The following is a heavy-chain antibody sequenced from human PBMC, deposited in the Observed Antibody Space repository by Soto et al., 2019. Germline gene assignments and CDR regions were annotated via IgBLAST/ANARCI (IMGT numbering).Heavy chain of an antibody. CDR1: GFTFSSYA. CDR2: ISYDGSNK. V-gene: IGHV3-30-3*01. Sequence: GGSLRLSCAASGFTFSSYAMHWVRQAPGKGLEWVAVISYDGSNKYYADSVKGRFTISRDNSKNTLYLQMNSLRAEDTAVYYCARGSLEIQQLPYYYGMDVWGQGTTVTVSS. D-gene: IGHD6-13*01. CDR3: ARGSLEIQQLPYYYGMDV. J-gene: IGHJ6*02.